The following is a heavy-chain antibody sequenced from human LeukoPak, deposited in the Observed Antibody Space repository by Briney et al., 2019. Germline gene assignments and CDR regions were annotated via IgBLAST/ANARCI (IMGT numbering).Heavy chain of an antibody. D-gene: IGHD1-26*01. J-gene: IGHJ4*02. CDR1: GYTFTAYY. CDR2: INPNSGGT. V-gene: IGHV1-2*02. CDR3: ARDHMGDY. Sequence: ASVKVSCKASGYTFTAYYMHWVRQAPGQGLEWMGWINPNSGGTRYAQKFQGRVTLTRDTSINTAYMELSRLRSDDTAVYYCARDHMGDYWGQGTLVTVSS.